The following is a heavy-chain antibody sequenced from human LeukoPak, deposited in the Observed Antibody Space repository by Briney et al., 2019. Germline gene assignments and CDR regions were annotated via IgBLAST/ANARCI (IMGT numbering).Heavy chain of an antibody. Sequence: PGGSLRLSCAASGFTFSSYSMNWVRQAPGKGLEWASSISSSSSYIYYADSVKGRFTISRDNAKSSLYLQMNSLRAEDTAVYYCARGCSGGSCYSGYYFDYWGQGTLVTVSS. V-gene: IGHV3-21*01. CDR1: GFTFSSYS. CDR3: ARGCSGGSCYSGYYFDY. J-gene: IGHJ4*02. D-gene: IGHD2-15*01. CDR2: ISSSSSYI.